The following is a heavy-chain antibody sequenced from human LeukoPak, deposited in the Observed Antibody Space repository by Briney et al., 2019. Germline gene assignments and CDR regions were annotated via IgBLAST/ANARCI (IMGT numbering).Heavy chain of an antibody. Sequence: GGSLRLSCAASGFTVSDYWMHWVRQAPGKGPVWVSHISPDGRNIGYADSVKGRFTISRDSAKTPLYLQMNSLRAGDTAVYYCERDGGGTTPYDCWGQGTLVTVSS. CDR3: ERDGGGTTPYDC. J-gene: IGHJ4*02. V-gene: IGHV3-74*01. CDR2: ISPDGRNI. CDR1: GFTVSDYW. D-gene: IGHD1-7*01.